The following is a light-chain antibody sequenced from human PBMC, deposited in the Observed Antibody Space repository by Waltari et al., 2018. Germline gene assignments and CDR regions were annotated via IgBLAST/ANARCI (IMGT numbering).Light chain of an antibody. CDR2: GAA. J-gene: IGKJ1*01. V-gene: IGKV3-20*01. Sequence: EIVLTQSPATLSLSPGKRATLSCRASQSIGRYLAWYQQKPDQAPRLLIYGAASRATGIPDRFSGSGSGTDFSLTISRLEPEDFAVYYCQNHERLPATFGQGTKVEIK. CDR3: QNHERLPAT. CDR1: QSIGRY.